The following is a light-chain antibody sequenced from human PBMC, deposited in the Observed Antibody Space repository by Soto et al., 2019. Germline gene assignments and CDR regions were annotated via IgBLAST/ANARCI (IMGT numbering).Light chain of an antibody. CDR2: TAS. J-gene: IGKJ4*01. V-gene: IGKV1-6*01. CDR1: QGIRNG. CDR3: LQDYDYPLT. Sequence: AIQMTQSPSSLSASVGDRVTITCRASQGIRNGLGWYQQKPGKAPKLLIYTASNLQSGVPSRFSGSGSGTDFTLTISSLQPEDFATYYCLQDYDYPLTFGGGTKVEIK.